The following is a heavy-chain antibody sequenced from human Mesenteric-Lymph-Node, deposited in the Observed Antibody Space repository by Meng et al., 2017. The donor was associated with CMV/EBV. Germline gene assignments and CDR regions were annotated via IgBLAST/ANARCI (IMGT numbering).Heavy chain of an antibody. V-gene: IGHV3-66*02. D-gene: IGHD3-9*01. CDR2: IHSGANT. CDR1: GFSLSTYS. J-gene: IGHJ6*02. Sequence: GESLKISCAVSGFSLSTYSMNWVRQAPGKGLEWVSVIHSGANTYYADSVKGRFTISRDNSKNTLYLQMNSLRAEDTAVYYCARGHYDILTGWNFRMDVWGQGTTVTVSS. CDR3: ARGHYDILTGWNFRMDV.